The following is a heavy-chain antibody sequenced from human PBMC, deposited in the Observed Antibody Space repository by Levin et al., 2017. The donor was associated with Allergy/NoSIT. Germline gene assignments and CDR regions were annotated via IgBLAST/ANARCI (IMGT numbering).Heavy chain of an antibody. V-gene: IGHV3-7*01. CDR3: ARELLGLTTIFGVPQRGNDY. CDR1: GFTFRSSW. Sequence: LSLTCAASGFTFRSSWMSWVRQAPGKGLEWVANIKQDGSEKYYVDSVKGRFTISRDNAKNSLYLQMNSLRAEDTAVYYCARELLGLTTIFGVPQRGNDYWGQGTLVTVSS. D-gene: IGHD3-3*01. J-gene: IGHJ4*02. CDR2: IKQDGSEK.